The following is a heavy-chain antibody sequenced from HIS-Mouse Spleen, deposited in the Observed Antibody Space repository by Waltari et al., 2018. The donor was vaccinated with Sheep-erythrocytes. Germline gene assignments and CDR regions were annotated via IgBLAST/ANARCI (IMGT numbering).Heavy chain of an antibody. CDR2: IFSNDEK. CDR1: GFSLSNARMG. CDR3: ARITSYYDFWSTYNKDYFDY. Sequence: QVTLKESGPVLVKPTETLTLTCTVSGFSLSNARMGVSWIRQPPGKALEWLAHIFSNDEKSYSTSLKSRLTISKDTSKSQVVLTMTNRDPVDTATYYCARITSYYDFWSTYNKDYFDYWGQGTLVTVSS. D-gene: IGHD3-3*01. V-gene: IGHV2-26*01. J-gene: IGHJ4*02.